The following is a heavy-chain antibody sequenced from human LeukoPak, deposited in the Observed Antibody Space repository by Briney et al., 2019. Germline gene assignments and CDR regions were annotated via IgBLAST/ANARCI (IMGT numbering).Heavy chain of an antibody. J-gene: IGHJ3*02. CDR1: GYTFTSYG. Sequence: GASVKVSCKASGYTFTSYGISWVRQAPGQGLEWMGWISAYNGNTNYAQKLQGRVTMTTDTSTSTAYMELRSLRSDDTAVYYCARDGAGDIVVVPASVIDAFDNWGQGTMVTVSS. CDR2: ISAYNGNT. CDR3: ARDGAGDIVVVPASVIDAFDN. D-gene: IGHD2-2*01. V-gene: IGHV1-18*01.